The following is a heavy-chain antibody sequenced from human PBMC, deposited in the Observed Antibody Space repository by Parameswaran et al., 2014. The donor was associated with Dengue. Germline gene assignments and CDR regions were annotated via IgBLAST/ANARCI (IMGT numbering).Heavy chain of an antibody. CDR3: ARHGIAAAATFDY. D-gene: IGHD6-13*01. V-gene: IGHV3-11*01. CDR2: ISSSGSTI. J-gene: IGHJ4*02. Sequence: VRQMPGKGLEWVSYISSSGSTIYYADSVKGRFTISRDNAKNSLYLQMNSLRAEDTAVYYCARHGIAAAATFDYWGQGTLVTVSS.